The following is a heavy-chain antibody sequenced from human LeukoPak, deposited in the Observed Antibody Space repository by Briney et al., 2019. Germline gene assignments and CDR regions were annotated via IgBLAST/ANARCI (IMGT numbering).Heavy chain of an antibody. D-gene: IGHD3-10*01. CDR3: ARAGSGPKLGIIDY. CDR1: GGSISSGSYY. CDR2: IYTSGST. Sequence: SQTLSLTCTVSGGSISSGSYYWRWIRQPAGKGLEWIGRIYTSGSTNYNPSLKSRVTISVDTSKNQFSLKLSSVTAADTAVYYCARAGSGPKLGIIDYWGQGTLVTVSS. V-gene: IGHV4-61*02. J-gene: IGHJ4*02.